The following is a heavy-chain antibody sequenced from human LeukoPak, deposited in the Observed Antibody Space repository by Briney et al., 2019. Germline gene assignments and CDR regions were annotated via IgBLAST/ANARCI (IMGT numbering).Heavy chain of an antibody. CDR3: ARGSSSGWPGGLLPRDY. Sequence: HGTSVKVSCKASGGTFSSYAISWVRQAPGQGLEWMGGIIPIFGTANYAQKFQGRVTITADESTSTAYMELSSLRSEDTAVYYCARGSSSGWPGGLLPRDYWGQGTLVTVSS. J-gene: IGHJ4*02. CDR1: GGTFSSYA. CDR2: IIPIFGTA. V-gene: IGHV1-69*13. D-gene: IGHD6-19*01.